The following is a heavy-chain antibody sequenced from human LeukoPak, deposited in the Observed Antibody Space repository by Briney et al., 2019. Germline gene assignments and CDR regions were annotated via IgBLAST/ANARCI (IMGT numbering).Heavy chain of an antibody. CDR2: MSPNSGDT. CDR1: GYTFTSHD. CDR3: VRTPPNWGFDY. V-gene: IGHV1-8*01. D-gene: IGHD7-27*01. Sequence: ASVKVSCKASGYTFTSHDINWVRQATGQGLEWMGWMSPNSGDTGYAQRFQGRVTMTSDSSISTAYMELSSLRSEDTAIYYCVRTPPNWGFDYWGQGTLVTVSS. J-gene: IGHJ4*02.